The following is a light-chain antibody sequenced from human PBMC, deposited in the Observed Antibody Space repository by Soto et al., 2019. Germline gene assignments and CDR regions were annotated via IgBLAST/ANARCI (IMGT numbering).Light chain of an antibody. V-gene: IGKV3-15*01. Sequence: EIVMTQSPANLSVSPGERATLSCRASQSVSSNLAWYQQKPGQGPRLLIYGASTRATSIPARFSGSGSGTEFTLTINSLQSEDFAVYYCQQDNKGPPYTFGQGTKLEIK. J-gene: IGKJ2*01. CDR1: QSVSSN. CDR2: GAS. CDR3: QQDNKGPPYT.